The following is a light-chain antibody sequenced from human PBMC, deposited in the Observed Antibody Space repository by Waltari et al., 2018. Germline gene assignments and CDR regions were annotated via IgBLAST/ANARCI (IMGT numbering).Light chain of an antibody. CDR3: QQYNNYPFT. CDR1: QSISIW. CDR2: KAS. Sequence: TVLARQSISIWFAWYQQKPGKAPKLLIYKASSLESGVPSRFSGSGSGTEFTLTISSLQPDDFATYYCQQYNNYPFTFGPGTKVDIK. J-gene: IGKJ3*01. V-gene: IGKV1-5*03.